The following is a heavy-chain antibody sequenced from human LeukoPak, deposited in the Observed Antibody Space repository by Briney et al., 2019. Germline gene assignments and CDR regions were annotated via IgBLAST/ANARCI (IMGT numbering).Heavy chain of an antibody. CDR3: ARAYYYDSSGYYYPGMLDY. J-gene: IGHJ4*02. CDR1: GGSISSSSYY. D-gene: IGHD3-22*01. CDR2: IYYSGST. V-gene: IGHV4-39*01. Sequence: PSETLSLTCTVSGGSISSSSYYWGWIRQPPGKGLEWIGSIYYSGSTYYNPSLKSRVTISVDTSKNQFSLKLSSVTAADTAVYYCARAYYYDSSGYYYPGMLDYWGQGTLVTVSS.